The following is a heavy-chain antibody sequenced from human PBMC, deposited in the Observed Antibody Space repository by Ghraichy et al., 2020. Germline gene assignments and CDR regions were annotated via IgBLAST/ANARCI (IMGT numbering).Heavy chain of an antibody. V-gene: IGHV3-23*01. D-gene: IGHD4-23*01. CDR1: GFTFSSYA. CDR3: AKPQGDYGGFYYYAMDV. J-gene: IGHJ6*02. Sequence: GGSLRLSCAASGFTFSSYAMSWVRQAPGKGLEWVSVISGSGGNTYYADSVKGRFTISRDNSKNRLYLQMNSLRAEDTAVYYCAKPQGDYGGFYYYAMDVWGQGTSVTVSS. CDR2: ISGSGGNT.